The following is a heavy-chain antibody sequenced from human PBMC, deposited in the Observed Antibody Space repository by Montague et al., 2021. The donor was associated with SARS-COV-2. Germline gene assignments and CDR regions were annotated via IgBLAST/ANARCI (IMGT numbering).Heavy chain of an antibody. CDR3: ARRITMVRGVTKRNNWFDP. CDR1: GGSISSDNW. V-gene: IGHV4-4*02. D-gene: IGHD3-10*01. Sequence: SETLSLTCAVSGGSISSDNWWRWVRQSPGKVLEWIGEIFDSGSTXXNPSLKSRVTMSEDKSKNAFSLKLSPVTAADTAMYYCARRITMVRGVTKRNNWFDPWGRGILVTVSS. CDR2: IFDSGST. J-gene: IGHJ5*02.